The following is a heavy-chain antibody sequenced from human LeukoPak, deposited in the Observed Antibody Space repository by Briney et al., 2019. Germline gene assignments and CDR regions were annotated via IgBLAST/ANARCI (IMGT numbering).Heavy chain of an antibody. CDR2: INHSGST. J-gene: IGHJ4*02. CDR1: GGSFSGYY. CDR3: AGSRGYSYGYNN. V-gene: IGHV4-34*01. D-gene: IGHD5-18*01. Sequence: SETLSLTCAVYGGSFSGYYWSWIRQPPGKGLEWIGEINHSGSTNYNPSLKSRVTISVDTSKNQFSLKLSSVTAADTAVYYRAGSRGYSYGYNNWGQGTLVTVSS.